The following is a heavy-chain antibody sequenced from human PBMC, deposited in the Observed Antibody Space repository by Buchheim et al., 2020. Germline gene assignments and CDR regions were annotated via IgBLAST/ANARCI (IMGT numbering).Heavy chain of an antibody. CDR3: ARGGDSSGYHWEVDY. V-gene: IGHV4-59*01. CDR2: IYYSGST. D-gene: IGHD3-22*01. J-gene: IGHJ4*02. CDR1: GGSISSYY. Sequence: QVQLQESGPGLVKPSETLSLTCTVSGGSISSYYWSWIRQPPGKGLEWIGYIYYSGSTNYNPSLKSRVTISVDTSKNQFSLKLSSVTAADTAVYYCARGGDSSGYHWEVDYWGQGTL.